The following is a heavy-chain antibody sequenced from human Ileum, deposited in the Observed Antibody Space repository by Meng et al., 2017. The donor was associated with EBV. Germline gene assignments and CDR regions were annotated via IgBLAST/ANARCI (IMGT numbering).Heavy chain of an antibody. CDR2: IINDGSTT. CDR3: ARGAGGFDY. V-gene: IGHV3-74*01. J-gene: IGHJ4*02. CDR1: GFTFNNYW. D-gene: IGHD2-15*01. Sequence: VQVGGVGGRFCSPGGSLRLSFAASGFTFNNYWMHWVRQAPGKGLVWVSHIINDGSTTSYTDSVKGRFTISRDNAKNTVYLQMNSLRAEDTAVYYCARGAGGFDYWGQGILVTVSS.